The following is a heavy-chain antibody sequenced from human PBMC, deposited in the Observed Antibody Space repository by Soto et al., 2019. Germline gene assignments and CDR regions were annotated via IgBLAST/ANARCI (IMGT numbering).Heavy chain of an antibody. CDR3: ARRYGGNFDY. V-gene: IGHV4-39*07. D-gene: IGHD2-15*01. CDR1: GGSISASSYY. CDR2: MDYSGST. J-gene: IGHJ4*02. Sequence: SETLSLTCTVSGGSISASSYYWGWIRQPPGKGLEWIGSMDYSGSTNYNPSLKSRVTISVDTSKNQFSLKLSSVTAADTAVYYCARRYGGNFDYWGQGTLVT.